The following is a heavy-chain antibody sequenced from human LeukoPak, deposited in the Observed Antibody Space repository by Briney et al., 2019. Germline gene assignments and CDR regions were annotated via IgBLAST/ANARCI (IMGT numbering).Heavy chain of an antibody. Sequence: GGSLRLSCAASGFAVSSNYMSWVRQAPGKGLEWVSAISGSTGTTHYADSVKGRFTISRDNSKNTLYLQMNSLRAEDTAVYYCAKVSEVDANIVSASDIWGQGTMVTVSS. CDR3: AKVSEVDANIVSASDI. CDR2: ISGSTGTT. J-gene: IGHJ3*02. CDR1: GFAVSSNY. V-gene: IGHV3-23*01. D-gene: IGHD2-8*01.